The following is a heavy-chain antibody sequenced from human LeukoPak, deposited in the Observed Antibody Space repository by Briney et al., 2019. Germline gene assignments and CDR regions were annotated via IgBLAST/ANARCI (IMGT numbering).Heavy chain of an antibody. CDR2: IYYSGST. V-gene: IGHV4-39*01. CDR3: ARLRYSSSWYFDY. Sequence: PSEALSLTCTVSGGSISSSSYSWGWIRQPPGKGLEWIGSIYYSGSTNYNPSLKSRVTISADMSKNQFSLKLSSVTAADTAVYYCARLRYSSSWYFDYWGQGTLVTVSS. J-gene: IGHJ4*02. D-gene: IGHD6-13*01. CDR1: GGSISSSSYS.